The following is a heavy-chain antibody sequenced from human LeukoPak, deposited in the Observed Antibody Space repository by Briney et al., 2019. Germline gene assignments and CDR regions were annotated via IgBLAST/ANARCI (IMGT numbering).Heavy chain of an antibody. CDR1: GFTFSSYA. CDR3: VIFKGYSYGDDY. CDR2: IGSNGDKT. J-gene: IGHJ4*02. Sequence: GGSLRLSCSASGFTFSSYAMHWVRQAPGKGLEYVSAIGSNGDKTYSADSVKGRFTISRDNSKNTLYLQMSSLRAEDTAVYYCVIFKGYSYGDDYWGQGTLVTVSS. D-gene: IGHD5-18*01. V-gene: IGHV3-64D*06.